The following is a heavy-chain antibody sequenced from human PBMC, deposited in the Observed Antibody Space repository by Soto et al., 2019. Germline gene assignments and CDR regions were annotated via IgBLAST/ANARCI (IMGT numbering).Heavy chain of an antibody. J-gene: IGHJ4*02. V-gene: IGHV3-30*04. Sequence: QVQLVESGGGVVQPGRSLRLSCAASGFTFSSYAMNWVRQAPGKGLEWVAGLSYDGSNKYYADSVKGRFTISRDDSKNTLYLQMNSLRAEDTAVYYCAKVMIRGRYPPPHFDYWGQGTLVTVSS. CDR2: LSYDGSNK. CDR1: GFTFSSYA. CDR3: AKVMIRGRYPPPHFDY. D-gene: IGHD1-26*01.